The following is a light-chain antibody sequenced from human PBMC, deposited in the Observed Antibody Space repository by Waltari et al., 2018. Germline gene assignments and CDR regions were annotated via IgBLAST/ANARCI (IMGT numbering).Light chain of an antibody. Sequence: SYELTQPPSVSVSPGQTARITCSGDALPTQYVYWYQQKSGQAPILVMYKDRERPSGIPERFSGSSSGTTVTLTISGVQAEDAAEYYCQSGDNSGTNRVLFGGGTKLTVL. V-gene: IGLV3-25*03. J-gene: IGLJ2*01. CDR1: ALPTQY. CDR2: KDR. CDR3: QSGDNSGTNRVL.